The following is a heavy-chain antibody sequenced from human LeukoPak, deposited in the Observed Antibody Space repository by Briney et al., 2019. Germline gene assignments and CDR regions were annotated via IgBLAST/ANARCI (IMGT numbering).Heavy chain of an antibody. CDR1: GYTFTSYD. J-gene: IGHJ4*02. V-gene: IGHV1-8*03. CDR2: MNPNSGNT. D-gene: IGHD6-13*01. Sequence: ASVEVSCKASGYTFTSYDINWVRQATGQGLEWMGWMNPNSGNTGYAQKFQGRVTITRNTSISTAYMELSSLRSEDTAVYYCAAALAASPFDYWGQGTLVTVSS. CDR3: AAALAASPFDY.